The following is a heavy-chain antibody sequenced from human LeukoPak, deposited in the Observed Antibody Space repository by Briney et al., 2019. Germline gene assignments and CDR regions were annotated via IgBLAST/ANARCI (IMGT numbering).Heavy chain of an antibody. CDR3: ARDLSITMVRAPFY. V-gene: IGHV1-2*02. J-gene: IGHJ4*02. CDR1: GNTLTGYY. CDR2: INPKSGGT. D-gene: IGHD3-10*01. Sequence: GESLKISCKGSGNTLTGYYMHWVRQAPGQGLEWMGWINPKSGGTNYAQKFQGRVTMTRDTSISTAFMELSRLRSDDTAVYYCARDLSITMVRAPFYWGPGTPLTVSS.